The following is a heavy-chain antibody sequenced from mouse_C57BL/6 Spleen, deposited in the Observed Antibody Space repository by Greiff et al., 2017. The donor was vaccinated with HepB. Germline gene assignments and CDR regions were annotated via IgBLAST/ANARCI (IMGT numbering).Heavy chain of an antibody. D-gene: IGHD2-4*01. J-gene: IGHJ3*01. Sequence: VKLQQPGAELVMPGASVKLSCKASGYTFTSYWMHWVKQRPGQGLEWIGEIDPSDSYTNYNQKFKGKSTLTVDKSSSTAYMQLSSLTSEDSAVYYCARGCDYGSLFAYWGQGTLVTVSA. CDR3: ARGCDYGSLFAY. CDR1: GYTFTSYW. CDR2: IDPSDSYT. V-gene: IGHV1-69*01.